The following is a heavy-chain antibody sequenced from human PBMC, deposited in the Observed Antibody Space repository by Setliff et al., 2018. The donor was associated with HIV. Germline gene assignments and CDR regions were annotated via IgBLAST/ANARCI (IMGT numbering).Heavy chain of an antibody. Sequence: LRLSCTVSGFTFNTYDMHWVRQAPGRGLEWVAVIWFDGDIKYYADSVKGRFTISRDNSNSTLYLQMNSLRVEDTAVYYCARDRMPHSTLLGCDSWGQGTLVTVSS. CDR1: GFTFNTYD. D-gene: IGHD6-13*01. CDR3: ARDRMPHSTLLGCDS. J-gene: IGHJ4*02. CDR2: IWFDGDIK. V-gene: IGHV3-33*08.